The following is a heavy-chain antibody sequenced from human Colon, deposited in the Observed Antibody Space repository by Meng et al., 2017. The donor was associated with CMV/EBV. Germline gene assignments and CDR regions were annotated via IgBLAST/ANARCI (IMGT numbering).Heavy chain of an antibody. CDR3: ARSLVGDILTGYLYFFDY. V-gene: IGHV4-39*07. J-gene: IGHJ4*02. CDR2: MYYSGSS. D-gene: IGHD3-9*01. Sequence: GSLRLSCTVSGGSIKSHGNYWGWIRQPPGKGLEWIGSMYYSGSSYYNPSLESRVSISVDTSTNRFSLKLSSVTAADTAVYYCARSLVGDILTGYLYFFDYWGQGTQVTVSS. CDR1: GGSIKSHGNY.